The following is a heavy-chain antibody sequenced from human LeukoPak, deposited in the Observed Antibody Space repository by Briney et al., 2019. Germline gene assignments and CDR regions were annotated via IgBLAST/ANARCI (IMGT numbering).Heavy chain of an antibody. V-gene: IGHV3-15*01. J-gene: IGHJ4*02. D-gene: IGHD3-3*01. CDR3: TTEYYDFWSGYYTGID. CDR1: GFTFSNAW. CDR2: IKSKTDGGTT. Sequence: GGSLRLSCAASGFTFSNAWMSWVRQAPGKGLEWVGRIKSKTDGGTTDYAAPVKGSFTISRDDSKNTLYLQMNSLKTEDTAVYYCTTEYYDFWSGYYTGIDWGQGTLVTVSS.